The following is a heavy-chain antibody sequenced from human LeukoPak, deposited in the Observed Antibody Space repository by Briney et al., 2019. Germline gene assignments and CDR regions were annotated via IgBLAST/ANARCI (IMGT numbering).Heavy chain of an antibody. CDR3: ARTSRVVVITPFDY. CDR1: GYTFTGYY. D-gene: IGHD3-22*01. CDR2: INPNSGGT. J-gene: IGHJ4*02. Sequence: ASVKVSCKASGYTFTGYYMHWVRQAPGQGLEWMGWINPNSGGTNYAQKFQGRVTMTRDTSISTAYMELSRLRSDDTAVYYCARTSRVVVITPFDYWGQGTLVTVSS. V-gene: IGHV1-2*02.